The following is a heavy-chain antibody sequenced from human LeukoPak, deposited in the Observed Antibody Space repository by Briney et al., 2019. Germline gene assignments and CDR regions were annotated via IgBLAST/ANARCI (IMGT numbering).Heavy chain of an antibody. CDR3: ASSNGRFGPDREVDY. J-gene: IGHJ4*02. D-gene: IGHD3-10*01. CDR2: ISTYNGNT. CDR1: GYTFTTYG. Sequence: GASVKVSCKASGYTFTTYGIIWVRQAPGQGLEWMGWISTYNGNTTYAQKLQGRVTMSTDTSTSTAYMELRSLRSDDTAVYYCASSNGRFGPDREVDYWGQGTLVTVSS. V-gene: IGHV1-18*01.